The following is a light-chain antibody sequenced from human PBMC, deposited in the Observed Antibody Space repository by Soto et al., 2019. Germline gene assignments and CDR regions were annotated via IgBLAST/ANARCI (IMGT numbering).Light chain of an antibody. CDR3: CSYAGSSTFSYV. V-gene: IGLV2-23*02. CDR1: SSDVGSYNL. J-gene: IGLJ1*01. CDR2: EVS. Sequence: QSALTQPASWSGSPGQSITISCTGTSSDVGSYNLVSWYQQHPGKAPKLMIYEVSKRPSGVSNRFSGSKSGNTASLTISGLQAEDEADYCCCSYAGSSTFSYVFGTGTKVTVL.